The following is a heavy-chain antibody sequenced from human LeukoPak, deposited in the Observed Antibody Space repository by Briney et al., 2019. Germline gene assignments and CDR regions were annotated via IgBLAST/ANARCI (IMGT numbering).Heavy chain of an antibody. Sequence: PGGSLRLSCAASGFTFSSYAMSWVRQAPGKGLEWVSAISGSGGSTYYADSVKGRFTISRDNSKNTLYLQMKNLRADDTAVFYCAKALAEAGTVGFFDYWGQGTLLTVSS. CDR1: GFTFSSYA. CDR2: ISGSGGST. CDR3: AKALAEAGTVGFFDY. V-gene: IGHV3-23*01. D-gene: IGHD6-13*01. J-gene: IGHJ4*02.